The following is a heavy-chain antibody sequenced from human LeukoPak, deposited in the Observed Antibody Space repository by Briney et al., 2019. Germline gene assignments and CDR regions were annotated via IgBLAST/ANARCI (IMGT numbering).Heavy chain of an antibody. CDR3: AKLNGGDAFDY. D-gene: IGHD2-21*02. CDR1: GFTFSTYG. Sequence: GGSLRLSCAASGFTFSTYGMSWVRQAPGKGLEWVSAISGGGGSTYYADSVKGRFTISRDNSKNTLYLQMNSLRAEDTAVYYCAKLNGGDAFDYWGQGTLVTVSS. J-gene: IGHJ4*02. CDR2: ISGGGGST. V-gene: IGHV3-23*01.